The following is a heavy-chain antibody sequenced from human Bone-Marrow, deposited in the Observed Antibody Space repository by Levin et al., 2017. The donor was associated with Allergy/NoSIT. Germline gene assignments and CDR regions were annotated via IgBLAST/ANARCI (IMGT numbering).Heavy chain of an antibody. CDR2: ISGSGGST. V-gene: IGHV3-23*01. D-gene: IGHD4-17*01. Sequence: TGGSLRLSCAASGFTFSSYAMSWVRQAPGKGLEWVSSISGSGGSTYFADSVKGRFTISRDNSKNTLYLQMSSLRAEDTAVFYCAKDVDDYADPGIFDYWGQGTLVTVSP. J-gene: IGHJ4*02. CDR3: AKDVDDYADPGIFDY. CDR1: GFTFSSYA.